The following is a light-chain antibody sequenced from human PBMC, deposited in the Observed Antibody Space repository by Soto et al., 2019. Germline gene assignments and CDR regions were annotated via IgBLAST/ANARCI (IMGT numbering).Light chain of an antibody. CDR2: AAS. J-gene: IGKJ4*01. CDR3: QQYYSYPS. CDR1: QGISSY. Sequence: AIRMTQSPSSFSASTGDRVTINCRASQGISSYLAWYQQKPGKAPKLLIYAASTLQSGVPSRFSGSGSGTDFTLTISCLQSEDFATYYCQQYYSYPSFGGGTKVDI. V-gene: IGKV1-8*01.